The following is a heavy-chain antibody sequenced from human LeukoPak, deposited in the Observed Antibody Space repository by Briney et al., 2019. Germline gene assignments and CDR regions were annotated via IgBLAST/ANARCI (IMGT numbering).Heavy chain of an antibody. CDR1: GYTFTGYY. J-gene: IGHJ3*02. V-gene: IGHV1-46*01. CDR3: ARTAARQVAFNI. D-gene: IGHD6-25*01. CDR2: INPSADST. Sequence: GSVRVSCKASGYTFTGYYMHWVRQAPGQGLAWMGMINPSADSTTYAQKFQDRVTMTRDTSTSTVYMELSSLISEDTAVYYCARTAARQVAFNIWGQGTMDTVSS.